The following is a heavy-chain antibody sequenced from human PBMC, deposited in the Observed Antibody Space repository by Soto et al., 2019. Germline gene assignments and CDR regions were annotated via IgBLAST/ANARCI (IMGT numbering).Heavy chain of an antibody. V-gene: IGHV1-69*13. CDR1: GGTFSSYS. J-gene: IGHJ5*02. D-gene: IGHD3-3*01. CDR3: ARVKIFGVVIHNWFDP. Sequence: SVNVSCKSSGGTFSSYSISWVRQAPGQGLECMGWIIPIFGTANYAQKFQGRVTITADESTSTAYMELSSLRSEDTAVYCCARVKIFGVVIHNWFDPWGQGTLVTVSS. CDR2: IIPIFGTA.